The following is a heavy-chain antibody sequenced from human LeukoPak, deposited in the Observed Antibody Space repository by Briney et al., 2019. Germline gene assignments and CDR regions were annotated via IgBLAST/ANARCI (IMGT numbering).Heavy chain of an antibody. D-gene: IGHD3-22*01. CDR3: ARSYDSDAFDI. V-gene: IGHV5-51*01. CDR2: IYPGDSDT. Sequence: GASVKVSCKASGYSFTSYWIGWVRQMPGKGLEWMWIIYPGDSDTRYSPSFQGQVTISADKSISTAYLQWSSLKASDTAMYYCARSYDSDAFDIWGQGTMVTVSS. J-gene: IGHJ3*02. CDR1: GYSFTSYW.